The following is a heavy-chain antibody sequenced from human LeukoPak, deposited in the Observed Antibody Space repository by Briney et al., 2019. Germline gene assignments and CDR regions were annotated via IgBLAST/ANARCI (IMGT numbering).Heavy chain of an antibody. V-gene: IGHV3-33*01. Sequence: GGSLRLSCAASRFTFRNHYMHWVRQAPGKGLEWVSLIWFDGSNTDYADSVKGRFTISRDNANKTLYLQMKSLRVEDTAVYYCARALIDYDYGDYEGENAFDLWGQGTMVVVSS. CDR1: RFTFRNHY. D-gene: IGHD4-17*01. CDR2: IWFDGSNT. J-gene: IGHJ3*01. CDR3: ARALIDYDYGDYEGENAFDL.